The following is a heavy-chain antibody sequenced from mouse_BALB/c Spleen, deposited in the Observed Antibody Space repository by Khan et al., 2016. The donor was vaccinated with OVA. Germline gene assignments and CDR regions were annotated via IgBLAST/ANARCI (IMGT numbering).Heavy chain of an antibody. Sequence: EVQLVESGGGLVNPGGSLKLSCAASGFSFSSYTMSWVRQTPEKRLEWVATISSGSTYTYYPDSVKGRFTISRVNATSTLYLQMSSLKSEDTAMYYCTRDGNYAHWYVDVWGAGTTVTVSS. CDR2: ISSGSTYT. D-gene: IGHD2-1*01. CDR3: TRDGNYAHWYVDV. J-gene: IGHJ1*01. V-gene: IGHV5-6-4*01. CDR1: GFSFSSYT.